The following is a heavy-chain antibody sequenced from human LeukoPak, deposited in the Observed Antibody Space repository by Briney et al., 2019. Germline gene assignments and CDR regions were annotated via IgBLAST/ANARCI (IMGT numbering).Heavy chain of an antibody. CDR2: INPSGGST. CDR3: AREVAAAGSHFDY. D-gene: IGHD6-13*01. J-gene: IGHJ4*02. CDR1: GYTFISYY. V-gene: IGHV1-46*01. Sequence: ASVKVSCKASGYTFISYYMHWVRQAPGQGLEWMGIINPSGGSTSYAQKFQGRVTMTRDMSTSTVYMELSSLRSEDTAVYYCAREVAAAGSHFDYWGQGSLVTVSS.